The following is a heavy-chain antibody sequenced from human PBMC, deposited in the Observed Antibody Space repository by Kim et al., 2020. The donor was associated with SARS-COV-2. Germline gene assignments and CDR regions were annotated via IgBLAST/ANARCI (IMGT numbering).Heavy chain of an antibody. J-gene: IGHJ4*02. V-gene: IGHV3-7*01. D-gene: IGHD4-17*01. CDR3: ARLRDGVTTFDY. Sequence: YMDSVKGRLTVSRDAAHSTLYLQRNSLRAVDTAFYYCARLRDGVTTFDYWGQGTLVTVSS.